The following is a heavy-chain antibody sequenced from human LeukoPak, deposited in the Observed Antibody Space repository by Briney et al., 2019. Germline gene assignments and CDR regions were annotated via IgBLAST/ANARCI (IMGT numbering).Heavy chain of an antibody. CDR3: ARTIGLMVYAGMLDWFDP. V-gene: IGHV4-4*07. CDR2: IYTSGST. Sequence: PSETLSLTCTVSGGSISSYYCSWIRQPAGKGLEWIGRIYTSGSTNYNPSLKSRVTMSVDTSKNQFSLKLSSVTAADTAVYYCARTIGLMVYAGMLDWFDPWGQGTLVTVSS. CDR1: GGSISSYY. J-gene: IGHJ5*02. D-gene: IGHD2-8*01.